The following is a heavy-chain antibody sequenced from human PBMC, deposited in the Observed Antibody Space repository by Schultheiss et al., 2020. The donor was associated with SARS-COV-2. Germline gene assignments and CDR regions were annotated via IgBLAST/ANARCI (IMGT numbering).Heavy chain of an antibody. CDR2: VSWNGSRT. V-gene: IGHV3-19*01. CDR1: GFTFSNSD. D-gene: IGHD3-10*01. J-gene: IGHJ6*02. CDR3: VRNFRGIRGVIHFYYYYGMDV. Sequence: GESLKISCAASGFTFSNSDMNWVRQAPGKGLEWVSGVSWNGSRTHYADSVKGRFIISRDNSRNFLYQQMNSLRPEDMAVYYCVRNFRGIRGVIHFYYYYGMDVWGQGTTVTVSS.